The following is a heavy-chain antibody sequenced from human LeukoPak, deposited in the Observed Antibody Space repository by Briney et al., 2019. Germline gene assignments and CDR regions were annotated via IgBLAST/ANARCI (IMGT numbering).Heavy chain of an antibody. CDR2: IYPGDSDT. D-gene: IGHD3-10*01. CDR1: GYSFTSYR. Sequence: GESLKISCKGSGYSFTSYRIGWVRQMPGKGLDGMGIIYPGDSDTRYSPSFQGQGTISADKSISTAYMQWSSLKASDTAMYYCARHPKSEFLRGMDVWGPGTTVTVSS. J-gene: IGHJ6*02. V-gene: IGHV5-51*01. CDR3: ARHPKSEFLRGMDV.